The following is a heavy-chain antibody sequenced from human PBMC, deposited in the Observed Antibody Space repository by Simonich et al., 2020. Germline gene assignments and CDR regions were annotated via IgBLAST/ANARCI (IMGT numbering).Heavy chain of an antibody. J-gene: IGHJ6*03. CDR2: IYYRGST. V-gene: IGHV4-59*12. CDR1: GGSISSYY. D-gene: IGHD7-27*01. Sequence: QVQLQESGPGLVKPSETLSLTCTVSGGSISSYYWSWIRQPPGKGLEWIGYIYYRGSTNYNPSLKSRVTISVDTSKNQFSLKLSSVTAADTAVYYCARARTGDYYYYMDVWGKGTTVTVSS. CDR3: ARARTGDYYYYMDV.